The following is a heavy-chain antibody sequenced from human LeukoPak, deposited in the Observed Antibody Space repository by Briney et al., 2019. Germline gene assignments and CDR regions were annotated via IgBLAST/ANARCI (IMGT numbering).Heavy chain of an antibody. J-gene: IGHJ4*02. CDR2: IYYSGST. CDR1: GGSFSGYW. V-gene: IGHV4-34*01. CDR3: ARSILRYYYAASGYYPYFFDY. D-gene: IGHD3-22*01. Sequence: SETLSLTCAVYGGSFSGYWWSWIRQPPGKGLEWIGSIYYSGSTYYNPSLKSRVTISVDTSKNQFSLRLSSVTAADTAVYYCARSILRYYYAASGYYPYFFDYWGQGMLVTVSS.